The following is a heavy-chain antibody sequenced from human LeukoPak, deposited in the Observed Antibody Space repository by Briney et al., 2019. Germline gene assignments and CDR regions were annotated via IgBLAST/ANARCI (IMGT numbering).Heavy chain of an antibody. CDR3: AREGGGYYDSSGQYYFDY. CDR1: GFTVSSNY. J-gene: IGHJ4*02. V-gene: IGHV3-66*01. D-gene: IGHD3-22*01. Sequence: GGSLRLSCAASGFTVSSNYMSWVRQAPGKGLEWVSVIYSGGSTYYADSVKGRFTISRDNSKNTLYLQMNSLRAEDTAVYYCAREGGGYYDSSGQYYFDYWGQGTLVTVSS. CDR2: IYSGGST.